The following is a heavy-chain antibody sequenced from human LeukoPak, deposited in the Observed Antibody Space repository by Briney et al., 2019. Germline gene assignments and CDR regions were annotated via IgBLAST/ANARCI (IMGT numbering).Heavy chain of an antibody. CDR2: ISSSSSII. V-gene: IGHV3-48*04. Sequence: RGSLRLSCAASGFTFSSYSMNWVRQAPGKLLEWVSYISSSSSIIYYADSVKGRFTISRDNAKNSLYLQMNSLRAEDTAVYYCAREPDYGGSRDYWGQGTLVTVSS. D-gene: IGHD4-23*01. CDR3: AREPDYGGSRDY. J-gene: IGHJ4*02. CDR1: GFTFSSYS.